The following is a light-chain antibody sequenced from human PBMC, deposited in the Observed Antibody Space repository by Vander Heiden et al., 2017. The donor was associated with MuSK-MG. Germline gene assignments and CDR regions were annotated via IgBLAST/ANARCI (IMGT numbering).Light chain of an antibody. J-gene: IGKJ1*01. Sequence: VLTQSPATLSVSPGEAATLSCRASQSLTSNLAWYQQKPGQAPRLLIYGASTRATGVPARFSGSGSGTEFTLTISSLQSEDFAVYYCQHRINWPWTFGQGTKVEIK. V-gene: IGKV3-15*01. CDR1: QSLTSN. CDR3: QHRINWPWT. CDR2: GAS.